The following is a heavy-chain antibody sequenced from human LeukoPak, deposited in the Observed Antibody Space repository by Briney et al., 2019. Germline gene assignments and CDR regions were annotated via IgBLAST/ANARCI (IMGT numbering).Heavy chain of an antibody. J-gene: IGHJ4*02. CDR2: INHSGST. Sequence: SETLSLTCAVYGGSFSGYYWSWIRQPPGKGLEWIGEINHSGSTNYNPSLKSRVTISVDTSKNQFSLKLSSVTAADTAVYYCARGGKQWLATGVSCSSDYWGQGTLVTVSS. V-gene: IGHV4-34*01. CDR1: GGSFSGYY. CDR3: ARGGKQWLATGVSCSSDY. D-gene: IGHD6-19*01.